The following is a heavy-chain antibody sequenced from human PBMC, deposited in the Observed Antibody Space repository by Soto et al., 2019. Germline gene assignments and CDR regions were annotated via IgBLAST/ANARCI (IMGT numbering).Heavy chain of an antibody. Sequence: QVQLVESGGGVVQPGRSLRLSCAASGFTFSSYGMHWVRQAPGKGLEWVAVISYDGSNKSYADSVKGRFTISRDNSKNTLYLQMNSLRAEDTAVYYCAKAVLLQRTIFLGCADYWGQGTLVTVSS. J-gene: IGHJ4*02. CDR1: GFTFSSYG. V-gene: IGHV3-30*18. D-gene: IGHD3-3*01. CDR2: ISYDGSNK. CDR3: AKAVLLQRTIFLGCADY.